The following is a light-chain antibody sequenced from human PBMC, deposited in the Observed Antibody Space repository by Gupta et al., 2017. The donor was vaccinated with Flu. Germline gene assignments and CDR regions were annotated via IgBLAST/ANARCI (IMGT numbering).Light chain of an antibody. V-gene: IGKV3-11*01. J-gene: IGKJ1*01. CDR3: HQRRNWPRGGT. CDR2: DAS. CDR1: QSVIYY. Sequence: SAPLSCRASQSVIYYLAWYQQNPGQAPRLLIYDASNRATGIPARFSGSGSGTDFTLTISSLEPEDFAVYYCHQRRNWPRGGTFGQGTKVEIK.